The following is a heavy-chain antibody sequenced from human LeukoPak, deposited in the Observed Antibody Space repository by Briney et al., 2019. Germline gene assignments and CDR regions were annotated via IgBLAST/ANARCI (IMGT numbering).Heavy chain of an antibody. Sequence: ASVTVSCKVSGYTLTELSMHWVRQAPGKGLEWMGGFDPEDGETIYAQKFQGRVTMTEDTSTDTAYMELSSLRSEDTAVYYCAMGYSSGWYYFDYWGQGTLVTVSS. V-gene: IGHV1-24*01. CDR3: AMGYSSGWYYFDY. CDR1: GYTLTELS. CDR2: FDPEDGET. D-gene: IGHD6-19*01. J-gene: IGHJ4*02.